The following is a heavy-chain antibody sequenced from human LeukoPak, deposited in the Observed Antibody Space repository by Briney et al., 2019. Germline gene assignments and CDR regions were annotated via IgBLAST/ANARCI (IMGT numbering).Heavy chain of an antibody. CDR3: ARSDYCDY. Sequence: GGSLRLSCAASGFTFNNYAMSWVRQAPGKGLEWVSSITYNGDDTHHADSVQGRFTISRDNAKNTLYLQMSSLRAEDTAVYYCARSDYCDYWGQGTLVTVSS. CDR2: ITYNGDDT. V-gene: IGHV3-23*01. J-gene: IGHJ4*02. CDR1: GFTFNNYA.